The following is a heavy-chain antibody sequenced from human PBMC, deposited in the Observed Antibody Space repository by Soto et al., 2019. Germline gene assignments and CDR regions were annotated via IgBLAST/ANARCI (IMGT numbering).Heavy chain of an antibody. Sequence: GASVKVSCKASGGTFSSYAISWVRQAPGQGLEWMGGIIPIFGTANYAQKFQGRVTITADESTSTAYMELSSLRSEDTAVYYGARAFSRLLNAFDIWGQGTMGTVSS. J-gene: IGHJ3*02. D-gene: IGHD3-22*01. V-gene: IGHV1-69*13. CDR2: IIPIFGTA. CDR3: ARAFSRLLNAFDI. CDR1: GGTFSSYA.